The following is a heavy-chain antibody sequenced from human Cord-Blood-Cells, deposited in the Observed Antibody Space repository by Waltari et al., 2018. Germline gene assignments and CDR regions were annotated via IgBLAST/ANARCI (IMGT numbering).Heavy chain of an antibody. D-gene: IGHD2-15*01. CDR2: INHSGRT. CDR3: ARVTAIAATLYYFDY. V-gene: IGHV4-34*01. Sequence: QVQLQQWGAGLLKPSETLSLTCAVYGGSFSGYYWSWIRQPPGKGLEWIGEINHSGRTNYNPSLKSRVTISVDTSKNQFSLKLSSVTAADTAVYYCARVTAIAATLYYFDYWGQGTLVTVSS. J-gene: IGHJ4*02. CDR1: GGSFSGYY.